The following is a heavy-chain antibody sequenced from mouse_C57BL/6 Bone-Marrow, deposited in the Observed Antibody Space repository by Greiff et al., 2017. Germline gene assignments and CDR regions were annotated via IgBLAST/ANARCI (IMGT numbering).Heavy chain of an antibody. Sequence: EVQVVESGGGLVQSGRSLRLSCATSGFTFSDFYMEWVRQAPGKGLEWIAASRNKANDYTTEYSASVKGRFIVSRDTSQSILYLQMHALRAEDTASYYCSRIYDGYFDYWGQGTTLTVSS. CDR2: SRNKANDYTT. J-gene: IGHJ2*01. CDR1: GFTFSDFY. V-gene: IGHV7-1*01. CDR3: SRIYDGYFDY. D-gene: IGHD2-3*01.